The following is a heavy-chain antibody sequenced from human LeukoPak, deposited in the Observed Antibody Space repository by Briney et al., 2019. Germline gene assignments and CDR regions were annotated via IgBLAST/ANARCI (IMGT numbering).Heavy chain of an antibody. CDR3: AKDSPPGYCSSTSCYPNYYYYYYMDV. D-gene: IGHD2-2*01. Sequence: GGSLRLSCAASGFTFSSYGMHWVRQAPGKGLEWVAFIRYDGSNKYYADSVKGRFTISRDNSKTTLYLQMNSLSAEDTAVYYCAKDSPPGYCSSTSCYPNYYYYYYMDVWGKGTTVTVSS. J-gene: IGHJ6*03. CDR1: GFTFSSYG. V-gene: IGHV3-30*02. CDR2: IRYDGSNK.